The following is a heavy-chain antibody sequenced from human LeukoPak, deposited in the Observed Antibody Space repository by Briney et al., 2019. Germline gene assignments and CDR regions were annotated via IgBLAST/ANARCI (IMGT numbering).Heavy chain of an antibody. CDR3: ARDETGTYNWFDP. D-gene: IGHD1-1*01. J-gene: IGHJ5*02. Sequence: SVKVSCKASGGTFSSYAISWVRQAPGQGLEWMGGIIPIFGTANYAQKFQGRVTITADESTSTACMELSSLRSEDTAVYYCARDETGTYNWFDPWRQGTLVTVSS. CDR2: IIPIFGTA. V-gene: IGHV1-69*13. CDR1: GGTFSSYA.